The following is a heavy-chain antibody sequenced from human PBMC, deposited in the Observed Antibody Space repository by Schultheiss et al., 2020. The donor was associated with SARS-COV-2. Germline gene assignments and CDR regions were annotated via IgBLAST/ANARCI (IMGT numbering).Heavy chain of an antibody. CDR1: GFTYNNFA. CDR2: ISGTGDST. D-gene: IGHD5-18*01. V-gene: IGHV3-23*01. J-gene: IGHJ4*02. Sequence: GESLKISCAASGFTYNNFAMTWVRQAPGKGLEWVSGISGTGDSTFYADSVKDRFTISRDNSKSTLFLQMNSLTAEDTAVYYCARGQLWLQGYFDYWGQGTLVTVSS. CDR3: ARGQLWLQGYFDY.